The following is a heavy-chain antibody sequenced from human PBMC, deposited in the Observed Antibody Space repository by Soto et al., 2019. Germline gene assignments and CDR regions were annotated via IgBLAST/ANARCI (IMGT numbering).Heavy chain of an antibody. CDR3: ARGYCSGGSCYTGWFDP. V-gene: IGHV1-18*01. CDR1: GYTFTSYG. J-gene: IGHJ5*02. Sequence: QVQLVQSGAEVKKPGASVRVSCKASGYTFTSYGISWVRQAPGQGLEWMGWISGYNGNTNYAQKLQGRVTMTKDTSXSXXNMELRRLRSDDTAVYYCARGYCSGGSCYTGWFDPWGQGTLVTVSS. D-gene: IGHD2-15*01. CDR2: ISGYNGNT.